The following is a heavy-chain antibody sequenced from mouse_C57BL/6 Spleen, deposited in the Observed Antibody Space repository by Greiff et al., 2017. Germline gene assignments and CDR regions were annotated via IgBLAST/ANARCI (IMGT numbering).Heavy chain of an antibody. CDR2: IDPNSGGT. CDR1: GYTFTSYW. CDR3: ARSGNYYGSSYNWYFGV. Sequence: QVQLQQPGAELVKPWASVQLSCKASGYTFTSYWMHWVKQRPGRGLEWIGRIDPNSGGTKYNEKFKSKATLTVDKPSITAYMQLSRLTSEDSAVYYCARSGNYYGSSYNWYFGVWGTGTTVTVSS. V-gene: IGHV1-72*01. J-gene: IGHJ1*03. D-gene: IGHD1-1*01.